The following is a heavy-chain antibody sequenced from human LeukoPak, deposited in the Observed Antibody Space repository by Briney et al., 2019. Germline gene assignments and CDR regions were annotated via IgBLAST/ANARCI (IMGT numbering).Heavy chain of an antibody. CDR2: IIPIFGTA. CDR1: GGTFSSYA. V-gene: IGHV1-69*13. J-gene: IGHJ6*02. CDR3: ARGYCSSTGCYGPYYYYGMDV. D-gene: IGHD2-2*01. Sequence: ASVKVSCKASGGTFSSYAISWVRQAPGQGLEWMGGIIPIFGTANYAQKFQGRVTITADESTSTDYMELSSLRSEDTAVYYCARGYCSSTGCYGPYYYYGMDVWGQGTTVTVSS.